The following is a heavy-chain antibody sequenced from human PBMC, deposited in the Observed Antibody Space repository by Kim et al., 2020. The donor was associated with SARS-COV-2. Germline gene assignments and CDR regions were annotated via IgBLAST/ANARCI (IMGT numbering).Heavy chain of an antibody. Sequence: SETLSLTCTVSGGSISSGGYYWSWIRQHPGKGLEWIGYIYYSGSTYYNPSLKSRVTISVDTSKNQFSLKLSSVTAADTAVYYCASLWVKGDYFDYWGQGTLVTVSS. CDR1: GGSISSGGYY. CDR2: IYYSGST. J-gene: IGHJ4*02. D-gene: IGHD6-13*01. V-gene: IGHV4-31*03. CDR3: ASLWVKGDYFDY.